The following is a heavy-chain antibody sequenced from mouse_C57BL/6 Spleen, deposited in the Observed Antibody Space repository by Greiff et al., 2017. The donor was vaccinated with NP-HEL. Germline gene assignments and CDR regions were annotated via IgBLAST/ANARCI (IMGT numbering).Heavy chain of an antibody. V-gene: IGHV1-82*01. J-gene: IGHJ2*01. Sequence: VQLQQSGPELVKPGASVKISCKASGYAFSSSWMNWVKQRPGKGLEWIGRIYPGDGDTNYNGKFKGKATLTADKSSSTAYMQLSSLTSEDSAVYFCARSKGSSLYYWGQGTTLTVSS. CDR2: IYPGDGDT. CDR3: ARSKGSSLYY. D-gene: IGHD1-1*01. CDR1: GYAFSSSW.